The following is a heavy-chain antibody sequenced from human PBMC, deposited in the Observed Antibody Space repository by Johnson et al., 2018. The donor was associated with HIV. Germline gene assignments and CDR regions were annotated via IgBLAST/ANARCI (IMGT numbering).Heavy chain of an antibody. CDR2: IYSGGST. CDR3: ARASDAFDI. Sequence: MQLVESGGGVVQPGRSLRLSCAASAFTFRSYSMHWVRQAPGKGLEWVSVIYSGGSTYYADSVKGRFTISRDNSKNTLYLQMNSLRAEDTAVYYCARASDAFDIWGQGTMVTVSS. J-gene: IGHJ3*02. CDR1: AFTFRSYS. V-gene: IGHV3-66*01.